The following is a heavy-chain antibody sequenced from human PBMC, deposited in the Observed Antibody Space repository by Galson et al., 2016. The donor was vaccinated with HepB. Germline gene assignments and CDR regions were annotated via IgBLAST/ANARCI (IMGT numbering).Heavy chain of an antibody. CDR3: AKHLGIRLSRYFFDS. V-gene: IGHV3-23*01. J-gene: IGHJ4*02. CDR1: GFTFSKSA. Sequence: SLRLSCAASGFTFSKSAMNWVRQAPGKGLEWVASMSGSGGSIYFADSVKGRFTISRDNSKDTLYLHMNSLRAEDTAIYYCAKHLGIRLSRYFFDSWGQGTPVTVSS. D-gene: IGHD3-16*01. CDR2: MSGSGGSI.